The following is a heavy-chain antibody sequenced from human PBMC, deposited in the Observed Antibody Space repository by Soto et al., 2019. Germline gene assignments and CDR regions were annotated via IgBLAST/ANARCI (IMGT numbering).Heavy chain of an antibody. Sequence: SETLSLTCTVSGGSISSSSYYWGWIRQPPGKGLEWIGSIYYSGSTYYNPSLKSRVTISVETSKNQFSLKLSSVTAADTAVYYCARHVTLATAEGSHHFDYWGQGTLVTVSS. CDR1: GGSISSSSYY. D-gene: IGHD1-26*01. V-gene: IGHV4-39*01. CDR2: IYYSGST. J-gene: IGHJ4*02. CDR3: ARHVTLATAEGSHHFDY.